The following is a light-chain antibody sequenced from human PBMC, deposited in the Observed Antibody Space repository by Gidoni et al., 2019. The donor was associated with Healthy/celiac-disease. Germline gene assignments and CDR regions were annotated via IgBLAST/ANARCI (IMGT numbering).Light chain of an antibody. CDR2: DVS. Sequence: QSALTQPRSVSGSPGQSVTISCTGPSSDVGGYNYVSWYQQPPGKAPKLMIYDVSKRPSGVPDRFSGSKSGNTASLTISGLQAEDEADYYCCSYAGSYNWVFGGGTKLTVL. V-gene: IGLV2-11*01. CDR3: CSYAGSYNWV. CDR1: SSDVGGYNY. J-gene: IGLJ3*02.